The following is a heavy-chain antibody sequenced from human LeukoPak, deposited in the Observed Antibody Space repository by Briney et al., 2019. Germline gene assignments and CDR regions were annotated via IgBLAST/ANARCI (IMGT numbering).Heavy chain of an antibody. D-gene: IGHD7-27*01. CDR2: IYFTAST. CDR1: GAFISTYY. J-gene: IGHJ4*02. CDR3: ASSTGAIPGPSWYFAY. V-gene: IGHV4-59*01. Sequence: SETLSLTCILSGAFISTYYLSWDRQPPGKGQEGVGYIYFTASTNYTPPLERRSSISVYTSTKQFSLKLPSVTAADRAMYYCASSTGAIPGPSWYFAYWGLGTLVTVSS.